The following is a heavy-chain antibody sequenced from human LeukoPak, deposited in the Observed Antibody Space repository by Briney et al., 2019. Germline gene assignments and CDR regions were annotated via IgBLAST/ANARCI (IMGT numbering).Heavy chain of an antibody. J-gene: IGHJ4*02. D-gene: IGHD3-3*01. CDR1: GFIFSSYA. Sequence: PGGSLRLSCAASGFIFSSYAMSWVRQAPGKGLEWVSAISGGGGSTYYAGSVKGRFTISRDNSKNTLYLQMNSLRAEDTAVYYCAKDSSYDFWSGYSLWGQGTLVTVSS. V-gene: IGHV3-23*01. CDR2: ISGGGGST. CDR3: AKDSSYDFWSGYSL.